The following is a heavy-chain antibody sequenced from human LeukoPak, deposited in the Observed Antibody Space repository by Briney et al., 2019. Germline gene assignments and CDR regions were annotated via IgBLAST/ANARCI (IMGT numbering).Heavy chain of an antibody. CDR1: GYTFTSYY. Sequence: ASVKVSCKASGYTFTSYYMHWVRQAPGQGLEWMGIINPSGGSTSHAQKFQGRVTMTRDMSTSTVYMELSSLRSEDTAVYYWARAAFGDPYYYMDVWGKGTTVTVSS. CDR3: ARAAFGDPYYYMDV. CDR2: INPSGGST. D-gene: IGHD3-10*01. V-gene: IGHV1-46*01. J-gene: IGHJ6*03.